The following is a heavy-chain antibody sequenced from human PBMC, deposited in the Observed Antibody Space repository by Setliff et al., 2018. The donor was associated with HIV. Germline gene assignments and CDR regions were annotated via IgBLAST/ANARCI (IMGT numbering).Heavy chain of an antibody. Sequence: PSETLSLTCSVSGGSISSSTYYWGWIRQPPGKGLEWIGDIFYTGSTFSNPSLKSRVAISVDTSKNQFSLKLSSVTAADTAVYYCASPYGSGSYFYYWGQGTLVTVSS. CDR2: IFYTGST. J-gene: IGHJ4*02. CDR1: GGSISSSTYY. CDR3: ASPYGSGSYFYY. V-gene: IGHV4-39*01. D-gene: IGHD3-10*01.